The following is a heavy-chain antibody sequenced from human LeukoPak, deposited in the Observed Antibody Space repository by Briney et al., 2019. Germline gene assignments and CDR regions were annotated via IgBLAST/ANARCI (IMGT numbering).Heavy chain of an antibody. J-gene: IGHJ4*02. CDR1: AGSVRSGSYY. CDR3: ARDSWDRSWLLAY. D-gene: IGHD5-18*01. V-gene: IGHV4-61*01. Sequence: SETLSLTCTVYAGSVRSGSYYWRWIRQPPGKGLEWIGYIYYSGSTDYNPSLKSRVTISVDTPKIQFSLKLSSVTATDTAVYYCARDSWDRSWLLAYWGQGTLVTVSS. CDR2: IYYSGST.